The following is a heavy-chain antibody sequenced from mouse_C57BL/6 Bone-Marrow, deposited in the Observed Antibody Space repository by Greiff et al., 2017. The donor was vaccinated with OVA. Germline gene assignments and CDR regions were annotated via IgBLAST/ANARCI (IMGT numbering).Heavy chain of an antibody. CDR2: IYPSDSET. CDR3: ARGKYFDV. Sequence: QVQLQQPGAELVRPGSSVKLSCKASGYTFTSYWMDWVKQRPGQGLEWIGNIYPSDSETHYNQKFKDKATLTVDKSSSTAYMQLSSLTSEDSAVYYWARGKYFDVWGTGTTVTVSS. V-gene: IGHV1-61*01. J-gene: IGHJ1*03. CDR1: GYTFTSYW.